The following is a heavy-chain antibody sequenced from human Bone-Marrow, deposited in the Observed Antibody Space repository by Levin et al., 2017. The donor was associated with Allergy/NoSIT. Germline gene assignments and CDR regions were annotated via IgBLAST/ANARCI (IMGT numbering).Heavy chain of an antibody. CDR1: GFIFSSYV. CDR3: ARETAAYYFDY. Sequence: GGSLRLSCAPSGFIFSSYVLHWVRQAPGKGLEWVATISNIGSSKFYADSVRGRFTISRDISKNTLFLQMNSLRGDDTGVYYCARETAAYYFDYWGQGTLVTVSS. D-gene: IGHD2-15*01. V-gene: IGHV3-30-3*01. CDR2: ISNIGSSK. J-gene: IGHJ4*02.